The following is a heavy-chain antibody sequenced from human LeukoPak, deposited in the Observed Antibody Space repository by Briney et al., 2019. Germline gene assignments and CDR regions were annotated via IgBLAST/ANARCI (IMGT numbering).Heavy chain of an antibody. Sequence: PGGSLRLSCVASGFIFNAYWMHWVRQAPGKGPVWVSLINNDGINTIYADSVKGRFTMSRDNAKNTMYLQMNSLRADDTAVYYCARDGMATTPLDYWGPGTLVTVSS. CDR3: ARDGMATTPLDY. CDR2: INNDGINT. CDR1: GFIFNAYW. D-gene: IGHD5-24*01. J-gene: IGHJ4*02. V-gene: IGHV3-74*01.